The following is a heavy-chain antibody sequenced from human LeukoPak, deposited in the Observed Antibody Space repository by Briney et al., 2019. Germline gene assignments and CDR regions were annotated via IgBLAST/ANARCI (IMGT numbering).Heavy chain of an antibody. J-gene: IGHJ4*02. CDR3: ARGYSSSWLGYFDY. CDR1: GFTFSSYG. Sequence: PGGSLRLSCVASGFTFSSYGIHWVRQAPGKGLEWVAVVSSDGSIKYNADSVKGRFTIPRDTSKNTVYLQMNSLGAEDTAFYYCARGYSSSWLGYFDYWGQRTLVTVSS. V-gene: IGHV3-30*03. D-gene: IGHD6-13*01. CDR2: VSSDGSIK.